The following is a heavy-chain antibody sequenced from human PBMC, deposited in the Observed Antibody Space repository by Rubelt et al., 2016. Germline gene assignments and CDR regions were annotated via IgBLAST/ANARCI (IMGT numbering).Heavy chain of an antibody. CDR3: ARDIAVAGRDLDY. D-gene: IGHD6-19*01. Sequence: QVQLVQSGAEVKKPGASVKVSCKVSGYTLTELSMHWVRQAPGKGLEWMGRIDPNTGRANFGRKFQGRVTMTTDTSTSTAYMELRSLRSDDTAVYYCARDIAVAGRDLDYWGQGTLVTVSS. J-gene: IGHJ4*02. V-gene: IGHV1-2*06. CDR1: GYTLTELS. CDR2: IDPNTGRA.